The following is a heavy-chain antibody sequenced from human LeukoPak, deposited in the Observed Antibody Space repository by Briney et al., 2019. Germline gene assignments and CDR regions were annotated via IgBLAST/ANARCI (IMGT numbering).Heavy chain of an antibody. J-gene: IGHJ5*02. V-gene: IGHV3-21*01. CDR2: VSSGNSYI. D-gene: IGHD3-10*01. CDR3: ARFGGDTYGWGDNWFDP. CDR1: GFSFSRYS. Sequence: PAGSLTLSCEASGFSFSRYSVKWVRQAPAKGREWVSWVSSGNSYIYYAPSVKGRFTISRDNAKDSVYLQMNSLRAEDTAVYYCARFGGDTYGWGDNWFDPWGQGTRVTVSS.